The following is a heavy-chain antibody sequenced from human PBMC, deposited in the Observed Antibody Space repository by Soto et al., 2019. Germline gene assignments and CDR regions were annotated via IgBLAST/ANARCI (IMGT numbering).Heavy chain of an antibody. V-gene: IGHV3-23*01. D-gene: IGHD1-7*01. Sequence: HPGGSLRLSCAASGFTFSSYAMSWVRQAPGKGLRWVSRIRSGGGSTCYADSVKGRFTISRDNAKNTLYLQMSSLRVEDTAVYYCARDNWNSYWGQGTLVTVSS. CDR1: GFTFSSYA. CDR3: ARDNWNSY. J-gene: IGHJ4*01. CDR2: IRSGGGST.